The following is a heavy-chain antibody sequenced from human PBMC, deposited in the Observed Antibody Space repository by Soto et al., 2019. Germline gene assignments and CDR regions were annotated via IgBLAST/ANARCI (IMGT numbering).Heavy chain of an antibody. Sequence: SETLSLTCTVSGGSISSSSYYWGWIRQPPGKGLEWIGSIYYSGSTYYNPSLKSRVTISVDTSKNQFSLKLSSVTAADTAVYYCARLSRGMIFGVVYYYGMDVWGQGTTVTVSS. J-gene: IGHJ6*02. CDR2: IYYSGST. CDR3: ARLSRGMIFGVVYYYGMDV. CDR1: GGSISSSSYY. V-gene: IGHV4-39*01. D-gene: IGHD3-3*01.